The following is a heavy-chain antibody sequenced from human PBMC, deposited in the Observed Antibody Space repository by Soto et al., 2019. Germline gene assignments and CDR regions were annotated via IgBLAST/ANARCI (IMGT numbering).Heavy chain of an antibody. Sequence: QVQLVQSGAEVKKPGASVKVSCKASGYTFTSYGISWVRQAPGQGLEWMGWLSAYNGNTNYAQKLQGRVTMTTDTSTSTAYVELRSLRSDDTAVYYCARARNVLLWFGESGAFDYWGQGTLVTVSS. D-gene: IGHD3-10*01. V-gene: IGHV1-18*04. CDR2: LSAYNGNT. CDR1: GYTFTSYG. J-gene: IGHJ4*02. CDR3: ARARNVLLWFGESGAFDY.